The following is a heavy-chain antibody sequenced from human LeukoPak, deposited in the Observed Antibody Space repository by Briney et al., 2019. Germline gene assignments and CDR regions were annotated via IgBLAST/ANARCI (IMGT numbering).Heavy chain of an antibody. D-gene: IGHD3-10*01. CDR3: ARSYGYYYCMDV. J-gene: IGHJ6*03. Sequence: PSETLSLTCTVSGYSISSGYYWGRIRRPPGKRLEWIGTIYHSGSTYYNPSLRSRVTISLDTSKNQFSLKLGSVTAADTAVYYCARSYGYYYCMDVWGKGTTVTVSS. CDR2: IYHSGST. CDR1: GYSISSGYY. V-gene: IGHV4-38-2*02.